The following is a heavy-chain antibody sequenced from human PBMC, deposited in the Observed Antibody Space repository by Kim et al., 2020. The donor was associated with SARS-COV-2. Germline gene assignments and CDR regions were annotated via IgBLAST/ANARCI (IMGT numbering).Heavy chain of an antibody. D-gene: IGHD3-10*01. CDR3: AAAWGGAGELLNAIDY. CDR1: GFTFKNYE. V-gene: IGHV3-48*03. J-gene: IGHJ4*02. CDR2: INYSGTTK. Sequence: GGSLRLSCEASGFTFKNYEMNWVRQAPGKGLEWVSYINYSGTTKYYADSVRGRFTISRDNAKNLLYLQMNSLRGEDTAFYYCAAAWGGAGELLNAIDYWGQGTRLTVSS.